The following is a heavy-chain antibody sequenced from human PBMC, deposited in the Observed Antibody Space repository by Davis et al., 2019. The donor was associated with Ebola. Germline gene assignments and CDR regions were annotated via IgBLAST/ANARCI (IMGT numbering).Heavy chain of an antibody. CDR1: GYTFTSYG. CDR2: ISAYNGNT. CDR3: ASPGLSSGWYDY. J-gene: IGHJ4*02. Sequence: ASVKVSCKASGYTFTSYGISWVRQAPGQGLEWMGWISAYNGNTNYAQKFQGRVTITADESTSTAYMELSSLRSEDTAVYYCASPGLSSGWYDYWGQGTLVTVSS. D-gene: IGHD6-19*01. V-gene: IGHV1-18*01.